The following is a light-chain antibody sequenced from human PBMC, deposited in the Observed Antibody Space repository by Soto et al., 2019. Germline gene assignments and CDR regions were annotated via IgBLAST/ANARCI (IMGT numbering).Light chain of an antibody. CDR3: SSYAGSNNFGV. J-gene: IGLJ2*01. CDR2: EVI. CDR1: SSDIDGFNY. Sequence: QSALTQPHSASGSPGQSVTISCTGASSDIDGFNYVSWYQQHPGKAPKLMIYEVIKRPSGVPDRFSGSRSGNTASLTVSGLQAEEEANYYCSSYAGSNNFGVFGGGTKLTVL. V-gene: IGLV2-8*01.